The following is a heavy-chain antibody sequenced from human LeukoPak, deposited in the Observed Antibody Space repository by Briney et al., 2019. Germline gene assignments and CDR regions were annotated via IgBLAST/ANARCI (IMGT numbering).Heavy chain of an antibody. Sequence: PGGPLRLSCSASGFTFSTYWMHWVRQAPGKGLVWVSRINTDGSIRSSADSVKGRLTISRENGKNTVYLQMNRLRLEDTAVYYCVKGGGLRGFHYWGQGTLVTVSS. CDR2: INTDGSIR. CDR1: GFTFSTYW. V-gene: IGHV3-74*01. J-gene: IGHJ4*02. CDR3: VKGGGLRGFHY. D-gene: IGHD4-17*01.